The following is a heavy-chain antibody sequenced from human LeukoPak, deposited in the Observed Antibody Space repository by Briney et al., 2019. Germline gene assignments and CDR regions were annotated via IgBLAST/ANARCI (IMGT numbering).Heavy chain of an antibody. J-gene: IGHJ6*03. CDR3: AKRVAAAGYYYYYYMDV. Sequence: GGSLRLSCAASGFTFSSYGMNWVRQAPGKGLEWVSVIYSGGSTYYADSVKGRFTISRDNSKNTLYLQMNSLRAEDTAVYYCAKRVAAAGYYYYYYMDVWGKGTTVTVSS. V-gene: IGHV3-23*03. CDR1: GFTFSSYG. CDR2: IYSGGST. D-gene: IGHD6-13*01.